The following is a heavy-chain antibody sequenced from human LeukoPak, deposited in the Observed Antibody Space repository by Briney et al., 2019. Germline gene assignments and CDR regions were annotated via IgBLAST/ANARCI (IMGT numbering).Heavy chain of an antibody. D-gene: IGHD3-10*01. V-gene: IGHV3-21*01. J-gene: IGHJ4*02. CDR3: ARTGSGMVRGELDY. CDR2: ISSSSSYI. CDR1: GFTFSSYS. Sequence: GGSLRLSCAASGFTFSSYSMNWVRQAPGKGLEWVSSISSSSSYIYYADSVKGRFTISRDNAKNSLYLQMNSLRAEDMAVYYCARTGSGMVRGELDYWGQGTLVTVSS.